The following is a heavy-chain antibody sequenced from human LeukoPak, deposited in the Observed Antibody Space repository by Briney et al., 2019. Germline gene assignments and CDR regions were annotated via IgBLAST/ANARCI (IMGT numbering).Heavy chain of an antibody. CDR3: TRGQLTVASPIDY. V-gene: IGHV3-48*02. CDR1: GFTFSSYS. CDR2: ISSGSSTT. Sequence: GGSLRLSCAASGFTFSSYSMNWVRQAPGKGLEWLSYISSGSSTTYYADSVKGRFTISRDNAKNSLYLQMNSLRDEDTAVYYCTRGQLTVASPIDYWGQGTLVTVSS. J-gene: IGHJ4*02. D-gene: IGHD6-19*01.